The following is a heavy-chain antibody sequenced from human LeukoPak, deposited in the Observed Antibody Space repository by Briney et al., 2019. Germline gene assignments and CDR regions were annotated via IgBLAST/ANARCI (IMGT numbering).Heavy chain of an antibody. V-gene: IGHV4-34*01. CDR2: INHSGST. Sequence: SETLSLTCAVCGGSFSGYYWNWIRRPRGKGLVWIGEINHSGSTNYNPSLQSRVTISVDMSKNQFSLKLTSVTAADTAVYYCASLRTMIGAFDIWGQGTMVTVSS. J-gene: IGHJ3*02. CDR1: GGSFSGYY. CDR3: ASLRTMIGAFDI. D-gene: IGHD3-22*01.